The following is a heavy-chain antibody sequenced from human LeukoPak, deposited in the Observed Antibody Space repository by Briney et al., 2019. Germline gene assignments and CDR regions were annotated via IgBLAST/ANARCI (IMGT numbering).Heavy chain of an antibody. CDR2: ISGSGGST. V-gene: IGHV3-23*01. CDR1: GFSVSSFS. J-gene: IGHJ1*01. CDR3: ARDWYFQH. Sequence: PGGSLRLSCAASGFSVSSFSMNWVRQAPGKGLEWVSAISGSGGSTYYADSVKGRFTTSRDNSKNTLYLQMNSLRAEDTAVYYCARDWYFQHWGQSTLVTVSS.